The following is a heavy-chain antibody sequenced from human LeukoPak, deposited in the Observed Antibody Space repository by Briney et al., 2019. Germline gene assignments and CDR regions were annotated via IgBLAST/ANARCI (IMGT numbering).Heavy chain of an antibody. CDR1: GFSFRDYN. V-gene: IGHV3-11*01. J-gene: IGHJ6*02. D-gene: IGHD3-9*01. Sequence: GGSLRLSCAASGFSFRDYNMNWVRQAPGKGLEWVSYITDSGSTIHYADSVNGRFTISRDNAKNSLYLQMNSLRAEDSAVYYCARSIGLTGGGVDVWGRGTTVTVSS. CDR2: ITDSGSTI. CDR3: ARSIGLTGGGVDV.